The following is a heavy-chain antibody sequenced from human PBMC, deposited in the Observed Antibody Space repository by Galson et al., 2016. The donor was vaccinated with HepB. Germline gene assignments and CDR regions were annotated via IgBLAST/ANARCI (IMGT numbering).Heavy chain of an antibody. CDR1: GGSISSYY. CDR3: ARDRRVGPTPTSLNY. D-gene: IGHD1-26*01. Sequence: ETLSLTCTVSGGSISSYYWSWIRQSPGKGLEWIGYVFDSGRTEYHPSLKSRVTISVDTSKHQFSLNLGSVTAADTALYYCARDRRVGPTPTSLNYWGQGTLVTVSS. J-gene: IGHJ4*02. CDR2: VFDSGRT. V-gene: IGHV4-59*01.